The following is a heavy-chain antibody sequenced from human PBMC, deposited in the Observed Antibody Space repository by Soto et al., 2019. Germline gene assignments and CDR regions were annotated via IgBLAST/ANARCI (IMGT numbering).Heavy chain of an antibody. CDR2: ISYDGSNK. CDR3: AKDLLRSGWTNWFDP. Sequence: QVQLVESGGGVVQPGRSLRLSCAASGFTFSSYGMHWVRQAPGKGLEWVAVISYDGSNKYYADSVKGRFTISRDNSKNTLYLQMNSLRAEHTAVYYCAKDLLRSGWTNWFDPWGQGTLVTVSS. V-gene: IGHV3-30*18. J-gene: IGHJ5*02. D-gene: IGHD6-19*01. CDR1: GFTFSSYG.